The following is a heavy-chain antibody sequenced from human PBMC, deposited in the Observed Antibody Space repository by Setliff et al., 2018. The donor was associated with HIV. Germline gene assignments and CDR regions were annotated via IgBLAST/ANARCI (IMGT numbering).Heavy chain of an antibody. D-gene: IGHD2-8*01. Sequence: LRLSCAASGFIFSNYAMAWVRQPPGKGLEWVAIIWYDGNNKQYADSMKGRFTISRDNSNNMLYLQMNSLRAEDTAVYYCARATSPRPMVRGGWFDPWGQGTLVTVSS. CDR2: IWYDGNNK. CDR3: ARATSPRPMVRGGWFDP. V-gene: IGHV3-33*08. J-gene: IGHJ5*02. CDR1: GFIFSNYA.